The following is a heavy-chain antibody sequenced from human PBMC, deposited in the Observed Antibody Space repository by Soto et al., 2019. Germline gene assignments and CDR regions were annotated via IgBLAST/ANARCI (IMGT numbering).Heavy chain of an antibody. J-gene: IGHJ4*02. CDR1: GFTFSSYG. Sequence: PGGSLRLSCAASGFTFSSYGMHWVRQAPGKGLEWVAVISYDGSNKYYADSVKGRFTISRDNSKNTLYLQMNSLRAEDTAVYYCAKGGPRYNWNYVSPYWGQGTLVTVSS. D-gene: IGHD1-7*01. V-gene: IGHV3-30*18. CDR3: AKGGPRYNWNYVSPY. CDR2: ISYDGSNK.